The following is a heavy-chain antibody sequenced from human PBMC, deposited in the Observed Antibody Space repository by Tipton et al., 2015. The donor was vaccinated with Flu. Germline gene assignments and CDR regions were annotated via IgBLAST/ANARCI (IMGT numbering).Heavy chain of an antibody. Sequence: TLSLTCTVSGGSFSGYYWSWIRQPPGKGLEWIGEINHSGSTNYNPSLKSRVTISVGTSKNQFSLKLSSVTAADTAVYYCASRGAAAAPGWYFDLWGRGTLVTVSS. CDR2: INHSGST. CDR3: ASRGAAAAPGWYFDL. CDR1: GGSFSGYY. D-gene: IGHD6-13*01. J-gene: IGHJ2*01. V-gene: IGHV4-34*01.